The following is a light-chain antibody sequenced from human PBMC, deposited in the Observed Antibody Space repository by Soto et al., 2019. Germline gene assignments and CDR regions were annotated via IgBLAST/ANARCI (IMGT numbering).Light chain of an antibody. CDR3: NSYTSSATLV. CDR2: EVS. CDR1: SSDVGGYNY. J-gene: IGLJ2*01. V-gene: IGLV2-14*01. Sequence: QSALTQPASVSGSPGQSITISCTGTSSDVGGYNYVSWYQQHPGKAPKLMLYEVSNRPSGVSYRFSGSKSGNTASLTISGLQAEDEADYYCNSYTSSATLVFGGGTKLTVL.